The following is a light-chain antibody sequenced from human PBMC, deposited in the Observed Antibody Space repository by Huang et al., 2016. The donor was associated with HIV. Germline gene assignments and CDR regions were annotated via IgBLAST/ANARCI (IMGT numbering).Light chain of an antibody. J-gene: IGKJ5*01. CDR1: QGISNS. CDR3: LQYNTYPPT. CDR2: AAS. Sequence: DIQMTQSPTSLSASMGDKVTITCRASQGISNSLAWFHQKPGKAPKSLIYAASNLQSGVPSRFSGSGSGTYFTLTIRSLQPEDFATYYCLQYNTYPPTFAQGTRLEIK. V-gene: IGKV1-16*01.